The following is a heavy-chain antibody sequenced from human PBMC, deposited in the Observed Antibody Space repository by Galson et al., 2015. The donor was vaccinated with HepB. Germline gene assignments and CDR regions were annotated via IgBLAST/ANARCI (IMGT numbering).Heavy chain of an antibody. Sequence: SVKVSCKASGYTFTSYAMHWVRQAPGQRLEWMGWINAGNGNTKYSQKFQGRVTITRDTSASTAYMELSSLRSEDTAVYYCARVRIVGATWHKGYYYYYMDVWGKGTTVTVSS. V-gene: IGHV1-3*01. J-gene: IGHJ6*03. CDR3: ARVRIVGATWHKGYYYYYMDV. CDR1: GYTFTSYA. CDR2: INAGNGNT. D-gene: IGHD1-26*01.